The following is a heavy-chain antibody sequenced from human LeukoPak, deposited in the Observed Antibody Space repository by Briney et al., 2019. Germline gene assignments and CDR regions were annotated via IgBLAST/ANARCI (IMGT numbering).Heavy chain of an antibody. CDR2: IRSKAYGGTT. D-gene: IGHD6-13*01. CDR1: GFTFSDYY. Sequence: GGSLRLSCAASGFTFSDYYMSWVRQAPGKGLEWVGFIRSKAYGGTTEYAASVKGRFTISRGDSKSIAYLQMNSLKTEDTAVYYCTSPRRGSSWFLDYWGQGTLVTVSS. J-gene: IGHJ4*02. V-gene: IGHV3-49*04. CDR3: TSPRRGSSWFLDY.